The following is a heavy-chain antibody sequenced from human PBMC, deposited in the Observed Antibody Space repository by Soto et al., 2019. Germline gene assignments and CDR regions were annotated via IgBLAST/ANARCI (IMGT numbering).Heavy chain of an antibody. CDR3: ARDSYDSSGYRLLHNDY. Sequence: ASVKVSCKASGYTFTSYGISWVRQAPGQGLEWMGWISAYNGNTNYAQKLQGRVTMTTDTSTRTAYMELRSLRSDDTAVYYCARDSYDSSGYRLLHNDYWGQGTLVTVSS. CDR1: GYTFTSYG. J-gene: IGHJ4*02. V-gene: IGHV1-18*01. D-gene: IGHD3-22*01. CDR2: ISAYNGNT.